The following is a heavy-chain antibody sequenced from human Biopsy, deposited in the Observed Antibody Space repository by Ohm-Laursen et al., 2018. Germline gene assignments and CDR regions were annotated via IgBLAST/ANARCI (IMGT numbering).Heavy chain of an antibody. D-gene: IGHD3-22*01. Sequence: GSLRLSCASSGFSFSVSSIHWVRQASGKRLEWVGRISSCANNYATEYIASVKGRFTISRNDSNNTAYLQMNSLKTEDTAVYFCTRLPYDTPDGFDFWGRGTMVTVSS. J-gene: IGHJ3*01. CDR3: TRLPYDTPDGFDF. CDR1: GFSFSVSS. V-gene: IGHV3-73*01. CDR2: ISSCANNYAT.